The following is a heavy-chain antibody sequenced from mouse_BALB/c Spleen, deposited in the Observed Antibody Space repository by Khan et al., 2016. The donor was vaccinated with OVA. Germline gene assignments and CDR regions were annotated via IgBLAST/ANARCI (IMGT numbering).Heavy chain of an antibody. D-gene: IGHD1-1*01. CDR3: VRGFWHYGSSSSHYFDY. V-gene: IGHV1-9*01. Sequence: QVQLKQSGAELMKPGASVKISCKASGYTFNTYWMEWIKQRPGHGLEWIGEILPESGSTNYNEKLKGKATLTADTSSNPAYMQISSLTSEDSAVYYCVRGFWHYGSSSSHYFDYWGQGSTLTVTS. J-gene: IGHJ2*01. CDR2: ILPESGST. CDR1: GYTFNTYW.